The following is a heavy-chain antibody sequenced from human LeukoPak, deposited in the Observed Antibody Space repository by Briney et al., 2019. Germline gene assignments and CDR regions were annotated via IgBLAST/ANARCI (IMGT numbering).Heavy chain of an antibody. CDR2: INPNSGGT. J-gene: IGHJ3*02. CDR1: GYAFTGYY. D-gene: IGHD2/OR15-2a*01. CDR3: ATGLTNLLVAFDI. Sequence: ASVKVSCKASGYAFTGYYINWVRQAPGQGLEWMGWINPNSGGTNYAQKFQGRVTMTRDTSISTAYMELSRLRSDDTAVYYCATGLTNLLVAFDIWGQGTMVTVSS. V-gene: IGHV1-2*02.